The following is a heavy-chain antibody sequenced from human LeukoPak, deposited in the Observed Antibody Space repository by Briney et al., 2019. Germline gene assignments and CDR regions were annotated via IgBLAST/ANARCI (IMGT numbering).Heavy chain of an antibody. J-gene: IGHJ5*02. CDR3: ARGDCSGGSCYWDWFDP. Sequence: ASVKVSCKASGYTFTNYDINWVRQATGQGLEWMGWMNPKSGNTGYAQKFQGRLTMTRNTSISTAYMELSSLRSEDTAVYYCARGDCSGGSCYWDWFDPWGQGTLVTVSS. CDR1: GYTFTNYD. D-gene: IGHD2-15*01. CDR2: MNPKSGNT. V-gene: IGHV1-8*01.